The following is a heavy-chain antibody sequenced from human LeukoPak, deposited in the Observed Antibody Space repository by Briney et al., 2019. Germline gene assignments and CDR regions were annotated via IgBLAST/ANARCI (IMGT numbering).Heavy chain of an antibody. J-gene: IGHJ3*02. CDR3: ARFQSKMGSDAFDI. Sequence: SETLSLTCTVSGGSISSYYWSWIRQPPGKGLEWIGYIYYSGSTYYNPSLKSRVTISVDTSKNQFSLKLSSVTAADTAVYYCARFQSKMGSDAFDIWGQGTMVTVSS. CDR2: IYYSGST. D-gene: IGHD5-24*01. CDR1: GGSISSYY. V-gene: IGHV4-59*08.